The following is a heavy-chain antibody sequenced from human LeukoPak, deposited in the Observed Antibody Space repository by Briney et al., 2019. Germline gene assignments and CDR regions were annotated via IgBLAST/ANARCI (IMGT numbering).Heavy chain of an antibody. D-gene: IGHD3-22*01. CDR3: AKDRGDYFDTSSHSFDS. CDR2: IRYDGSDK. CDR1: GFILSSFD. J-gene: IGHJ4*02. V-gene: IGHV3-30*02. Sequence: GGSLRLSCAVSGFILSSFDMHWVRQAPGKGLEWVASIRYDGSDKYYTDSVKGRFSVSRDNSQNTLYLQMSSLGTEDTAVYFCAKDRGDYFDTSSHSFDSWGQGTLVTVSS.